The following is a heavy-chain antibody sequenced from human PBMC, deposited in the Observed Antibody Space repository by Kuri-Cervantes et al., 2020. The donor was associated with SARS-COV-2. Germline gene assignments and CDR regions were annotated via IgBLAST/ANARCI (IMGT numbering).Heavy chain of an antibody. J-gene: IGHJ4*02. CDR2: ISYDGSNK. D-gene: IGHD6-13*01. CDR1: GFTFSSYA. Sequence: GESLKISCAASGFTFSSYAMHWVRQAPGKGLEWVAVISYDGSNKYYADSVKGRFTISRDNSKNTLYLQMNSLRAEDTAVYYCARDVSRIAAALVPDYWGQGTLVTVSS. CDR3: ARDVSRIAAALVPDY. V-gene: IGHV3-30-3*01.